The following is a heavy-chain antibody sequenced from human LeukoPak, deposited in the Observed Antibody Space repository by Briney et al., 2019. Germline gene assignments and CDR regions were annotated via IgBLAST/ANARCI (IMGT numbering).Heavy chain of an antibody. Sequence: PSETLSLTCTVSGVSISSYYWSWIRQPAGKGLEWIGRIYTSGSTNHNPSLKSRVTMSVDKSKNQLSLKLSSVTAADTAVYYRARGAYHYGSGSYYFDYWGQGTLVTVSS. D-gene: IGHD3-10*01. CDR2: IYTSGST. V-gene: IGHV4-4*07. CDR1: GVSISSYY. CDR3: ARGAYHYGSGSYYFDY. J-gene: IGHJ4*02.